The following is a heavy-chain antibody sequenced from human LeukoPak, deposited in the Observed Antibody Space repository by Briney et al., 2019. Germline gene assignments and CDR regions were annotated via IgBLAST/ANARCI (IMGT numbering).Heavy chain of an antibody. V-gene: IGHV3-13*01. CDR1: GFTFRSCG. J-gene: IGHJ6*02. Sequence: GGSLRLSCAGSGFTFRSCGMHWVRQATGKGLEWMSAIGTAGDTYYPGSVKGRFTISRENAKNSLYLQMNSLRAGDTAVYYCARAGSDYDSSGHYYYYGMDVWGQGTTVTVSS. D-gene: IGHD3-22*01. CDR3: ARAGSDYDSSGHYYYYGMDV. CDR2: IGTAGDT.